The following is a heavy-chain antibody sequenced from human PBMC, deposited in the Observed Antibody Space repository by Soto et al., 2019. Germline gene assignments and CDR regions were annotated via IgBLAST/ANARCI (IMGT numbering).Heavy chain of an antibody. J-gene: IGHJ4*02. V-gene: IGHV3-30-3*01. CDR2: ISYDGSNK. Sequence: QVQLVESGGGVVQPGRSLRLSCAASGFTFSSYAMHWVRQAPGKGLEWVAVISYDGSNKYYADSVKGRFTISRDNSKNTLYLRMNSLRAEDTAVYYCARDGQAPRFDYWGQGTLVTVSS. CDR3: ARDGQAPRFDY. CDR1: GFTFSSYA.